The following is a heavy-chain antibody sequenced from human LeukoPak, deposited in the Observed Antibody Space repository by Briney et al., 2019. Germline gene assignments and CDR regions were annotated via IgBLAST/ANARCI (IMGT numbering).Heavy chain of an antibody. CDR1: GYTFTSYG. D-gene: IGHD6-13*01. J-gene: IGHJ4*02. CDR3: ARDHVANIAAAAIPFDY. CDR2: ISAYNGNT. V-gene: IGHV1-18*01. Sequence: GASVKVSCKASGYTFTSYGISWVRQAPGQGLEWMGWISAYNGNTNYAQKLQGRVTMTTDTSTSTAYMELRSLRSDDTAVYYCARDHVANIAAAAIPFDYWGQGTLVTVSS.